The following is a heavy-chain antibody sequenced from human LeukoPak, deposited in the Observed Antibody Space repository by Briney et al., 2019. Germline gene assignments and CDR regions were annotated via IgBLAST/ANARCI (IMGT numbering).Heavy chain of an antibody. J-gene: IGHJ4*02. D-gene: IGHD1-26*01. CDR2: IYSGGST. Sequence: AGGSLRLSCAASGFTVSSNYMSWVRQAPGKGLEWGSVIYSGGSTYYADSVKGRFTVSRDNSKNTLDLQMNSLRAEDTAVYYCARHSGTYPDWGQGTLVTVSS. CDR3: ARHSGTYPD. V-gene: IGHV3-66*02. CDR1: GFTVSSNY.